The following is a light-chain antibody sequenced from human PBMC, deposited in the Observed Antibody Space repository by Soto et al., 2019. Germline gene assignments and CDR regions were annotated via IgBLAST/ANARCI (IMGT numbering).Light chain of an antibody. CDR2: AAS. V-gene: IGKV1-39*01. J-gene: IGKJ2*01. CDR1: QSIHIY. CDR3: LQSYSTQYT. Sequence: DIQMTQSPSSLSASVGDRVTITCRASQSIHIYLNWYQQKPGKAPNLLIYAASTLQGGVPSRFSGSGSGTDFTLTISSLQPEDFATYYCLQSYSTQYTFGQGTKLLIK.